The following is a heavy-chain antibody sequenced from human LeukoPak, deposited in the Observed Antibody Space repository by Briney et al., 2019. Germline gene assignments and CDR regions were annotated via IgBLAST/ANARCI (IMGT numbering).Heavy chain of an antibody. CDR2: INPNSGGT. J-gene: IGHJ3*02. D-gene: IGHD6-19*01. CDR3: AREVWDSSGWYAFEI. Sequence: ASVKVSCKASGYTFTGYYMHWVRQAPGQGLEWMGRINPNSGGTNYAQKFQGRVTMTRDTSISTAYMELSRLRSDDTAVYYCAREVWDSSGWYAFEIWGQGTMVTVSS. V-gene: IGHV1-2*06. CDR1: GYTFTGYY.